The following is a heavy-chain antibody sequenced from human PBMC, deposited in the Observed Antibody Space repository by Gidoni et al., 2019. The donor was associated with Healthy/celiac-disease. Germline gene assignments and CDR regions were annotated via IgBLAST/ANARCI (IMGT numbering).Heavy chain of an antibody. CDR1: GYIFTTYW. CDR2: IDPSDSYT. CDR3: ARHGVVRGGWFDP. D-gene: IGHD3-10*01. V-gene: IGHV5-10-1*03. Sequence: LVQPGAEVKKPGAALRISCKGSGYIFTTYWISWVRQMPGKGLEWMGRIDPSDSYTNYSPSFQGHVTISADKSISTAYLQWSSLKASDTAMYYCARHGVVRGGWFDPWGQGTLVTVSS. J-gene: IGHJ5*02.